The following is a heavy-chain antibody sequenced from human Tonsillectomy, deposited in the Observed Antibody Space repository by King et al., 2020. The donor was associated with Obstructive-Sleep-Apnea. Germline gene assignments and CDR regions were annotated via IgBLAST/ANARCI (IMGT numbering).Heavy chain of an antibody. CDR3: ARAFYDSSGYYFYYYGMDV. Sequence: VPLQESGPGLVKPSQTLSLTCTVSGGSISSGGYYWSWIRQHPGTGLEWIGYIYYSGSTYYNPSLKSRVTISVDTSKNQFSLKLSSVTAADTAVYYCARAFYDSSGYYFYYYGMDVWGQGTTVTVSS. CDR2: IYYSGST. J-gene: IGHJ6*02. V-gene: IGHV4-31*03. D-gene: IGHD3-22*01. CDR1: GGSISSGGYY.